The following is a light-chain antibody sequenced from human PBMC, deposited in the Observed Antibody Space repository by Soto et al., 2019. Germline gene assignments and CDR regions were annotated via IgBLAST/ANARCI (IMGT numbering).Light chain of an antibody. J-gene: IGKJ1*01. Sequence: PGDRATLSRRASQSLSVSYIAWYQQKPGQAPRLLIYSTSTRAAGIPDRFTGRGSGTHFTLAISRLEPEDFAVYYCHQFGDSPQTFGQGTTVEV. CDR2: STS. CDR3: HQFGDSPQT. CDR1: QSLSVSY. V-gene: IGKV3-20*01.